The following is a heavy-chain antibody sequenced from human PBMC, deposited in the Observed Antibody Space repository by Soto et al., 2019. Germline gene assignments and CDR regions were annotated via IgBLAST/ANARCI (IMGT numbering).Heavy chain of an antibody. CDR3: ARDLPDIVVVPAAMGEPGWFDP. J-gene: IGHJ5*02. CDR2: IIPILGIA. D-gene: IGHD2-2*01. CDR1: GGTFSSYT. V-gene: IGHV1-69*08. Sequence: QVQLVQSGAEVKKPGSSVKVSCKASGGTFSSYTISWVRQAPGQGLEWMGRIIPILGIANYAQKFQGRVTITADKSTSTAYMELSSLRSEYTAVYYCARDLPDIVVVPAAMGEPGWFDPWGQGTLVTVSS.